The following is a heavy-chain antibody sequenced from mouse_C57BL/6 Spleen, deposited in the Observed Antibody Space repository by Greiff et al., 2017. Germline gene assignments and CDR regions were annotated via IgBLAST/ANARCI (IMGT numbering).Heavy chain of an antibody. CDR2: IHPNSGST. V-gene: IGHV1-64*01. D-gene: IGHD3-2*02. CDR3: ARGIDSSGLLAMDY. CDR1: GYTFTSYW. Sequence: QVHVKQPGAELVKPGASVKLSCKASGYTFTSYWMHWVKQRPGQGLEWIGMIHPNSGSTNYNEKFKSKATLTVDKSSSTAYMQLSSLTSEDSAVYYCARGIDSSGLLAMDYWGQGTSVTVSS. J-gene: IGHJ4*01.